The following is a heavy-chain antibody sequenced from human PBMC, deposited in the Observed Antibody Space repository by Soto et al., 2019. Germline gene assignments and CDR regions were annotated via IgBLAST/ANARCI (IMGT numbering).Heavy chain of an antibody. D-gene: IGHD5-12*01. V-gene: IGHV1-69*12. J-gene: IGHJ4*02. CDR3: ARDAREGGFGPAKLDY. Sequence: QVQLVQSGAEVKKPGSSVKVSCKASGGTFSSYAISWVRQAPGQGLEWMGGIIPIFGTANYAQKFQGRVTITADESTSTAYRELSSLRSEDTAVYYCARDAREGGFGPAKLDYWCQGTLVTVSS. CDR2: IIPIFGTA. CDR1: GGTFSSYA.